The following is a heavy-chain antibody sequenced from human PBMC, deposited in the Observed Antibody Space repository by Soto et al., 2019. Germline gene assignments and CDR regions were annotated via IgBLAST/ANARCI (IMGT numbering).Heavy chain of an antibody. J-gene: IGHJ4*02. D-gene: IGHD5-12*01. V-gene: IGHV4-59*01. CDR1: GVSISSYY. Sequence: PSETLSLTCAVSGVSISSYYWSWIRQPPGKGLEWIGYNYYSGTTNYNPSLKSRVTISVDTSKNQFFLRLTSVTAADTAVYYCVREAYIGYGHEVVHWGPGTLVTVSS. CDR3: VREAYIGYGHEVVH. CDR2: NYYSGTT.